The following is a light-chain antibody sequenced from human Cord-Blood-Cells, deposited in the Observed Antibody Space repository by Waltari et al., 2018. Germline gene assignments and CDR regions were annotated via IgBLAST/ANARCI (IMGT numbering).Light chain of an antibody. V-gene: IGLV1-44*01. J-gene: IGLJ3*02. CDR2: RNN. CDR3: AAWDDSLNGWG. CDR1: SSNIGSNP. Sequence: QSVLTQPPSASGTPGQRVPISCSGSSSNIGSNPVNWYQQLPGTAPKLLIYRNNQRTSGGPDRFFGFKAGTSASLAISGIQCEDEADYDGAAWDDSLNGWGFGGGTKLTGL.